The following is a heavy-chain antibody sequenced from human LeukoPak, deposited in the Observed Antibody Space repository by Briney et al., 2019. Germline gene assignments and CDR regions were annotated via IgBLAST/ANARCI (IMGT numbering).Heavy chain of an antibody. D-gene: IGHD1-1*01. V-gene: IGHV1-2*06. CDR2: INPNSGGT. J-gene: IGHJ6*03. CDR3: ARDRNVDYYYYCYMDV. CDR1: GYTFTGYY. Sequence: ASPKVSCKAPGYTFTGYYMHWVRQAPGQGLEWMGRINPNSGGTKYAQKFQGRVTMTRDTSISTAYMELSRLRSDDTAVYYCARDRNVDYYYYCYMDVWGKGTTVTVSS.